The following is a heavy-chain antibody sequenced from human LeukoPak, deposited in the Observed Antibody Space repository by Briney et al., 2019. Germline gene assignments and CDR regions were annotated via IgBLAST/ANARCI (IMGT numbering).Heavy chain of an antibody. CDR2: IKQDGSEK. D-gene: IGHD5-12*01. V-gene: IGHV3-7*04. J-gene: IGHJ4*02. CDR3: ARGRYSGYLVDY. CDR1: GYTFSSYW. Sequence: GSLRLSCAASGYTFSSYWMSWVRQAPGKGLEWVANIKQDGSEKYYVDSVKGRFTISRDNAKNSLYLQMNSLRAEDTAVYYCARGRYSGYLVDYWGQGTLVTVSS.